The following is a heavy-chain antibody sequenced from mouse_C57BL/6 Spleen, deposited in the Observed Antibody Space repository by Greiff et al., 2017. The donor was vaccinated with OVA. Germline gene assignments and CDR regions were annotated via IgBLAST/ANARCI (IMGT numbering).Heavy chain of an antibody. CDR1: GYTFTSYW. V-gene: IGHV1-53*01. CDR2: INPSNGGT. J-gene: IGHJ4*01. Sequence: VQLQQPGTELVKPGASVKLSCKASGYTFTSYWMHWVKQRPGQGLEWIGNINPSNGGTNYNEKFKSKATLTVDKSSSTAYMQLSSLTSEDSAVYYCARSDTTVVAPHYAMDYWGQGTSVTVSS. D-gene: IGHD1-1*01. CDR3: ARSDTTVVAPHYAMDY.